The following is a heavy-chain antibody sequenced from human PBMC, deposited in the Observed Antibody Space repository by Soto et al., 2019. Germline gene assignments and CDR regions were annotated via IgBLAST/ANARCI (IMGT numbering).Heavy chain of an antibody. Sequence: PGGSLRLSCEASGFTFNGYGMHWVRQSPGKGLEWVAGILYDGTNRYYADSVKGRFTISRDNSKNTLYLQMNSLRVEDTAVYYCAKRRGQNYDFWSGYYFDHWGQGTLVTVSS. J-gene: IGHJ4*02. CDR3: AKRRGQNYDFWSGYYFDH. D-gene: IGHD3-3*01. V-gene: IGHV3-30*18. CDR2: ILYDGTNR. CDR1: GFTFNGYG.